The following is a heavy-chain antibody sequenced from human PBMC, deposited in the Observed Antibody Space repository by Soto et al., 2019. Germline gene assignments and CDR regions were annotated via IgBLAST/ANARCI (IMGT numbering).Heavy chain of an antibody. Sequence: QLQLQESGPGLVKPSETLSLTCTVSGGSISSSSYYWGWIRQPPGKGLEWIGSIYYSGSTDYNPSHKSRGTISVDTTRIRSAQTLSYLTAADTAVYYCARHIAARPGYWGQGTLVTVSS. J-gene: IGHJ4*02. V-gene: IGHV4-39*01. D-gene: IGHD6-6*01. CDR1: GGSISSSSYY. CDR2: IYYSGST. CDR3: ARHIAARPGY.